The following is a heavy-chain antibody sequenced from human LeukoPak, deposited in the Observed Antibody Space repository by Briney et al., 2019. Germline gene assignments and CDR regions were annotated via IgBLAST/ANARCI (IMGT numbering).Heavy chain of an antibody. CDR2: INHSGST. D-gene: IGHD3-22*01. Sequence: SETLSLTCAVYGGSFSGYYWSWVRQPPGKGLEWIGEINHSGSTNYNPSLKSRVTISVDTSKNQFSLKLSSVTAADTAVYYCARGRSSGYSYYYYMDVWGKGTTVTVSS. CDR1: GGSFSGYY. V-gene: IGHV4-34*01. CDR3: ARGRSSGYSYYYYMDV. J-gene: IGHJ6*03.